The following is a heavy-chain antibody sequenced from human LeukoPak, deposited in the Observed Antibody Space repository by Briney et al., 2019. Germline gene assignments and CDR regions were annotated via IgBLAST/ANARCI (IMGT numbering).Heavy chain of an antibody. J-gene: IGHJ4*02. CDR2: IYHSGST. D-gene: IGHD3-22*01. CDR3: ARVISGYHDY. Sequence: PSETLSLTCTVSGYSISSGYYWGWIRQPPGKGLEWIGSIYHSGSTYYNPSLKSRVTISVDTSKNQFSLTLSSVTAADTAVYYCARVISGYHDYWGQGTLVTVSS. V-gene: IGHV4-38-2*02. CDR1: GYSISSGYY.